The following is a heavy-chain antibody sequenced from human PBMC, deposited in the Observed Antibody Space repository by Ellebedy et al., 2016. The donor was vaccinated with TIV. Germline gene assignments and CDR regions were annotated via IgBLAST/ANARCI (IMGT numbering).Heavy chain of an antibody. CDR2: IYPGDSDT. V-gene: IGHV5-51*01. J-gene: IGHJ6*02. D-gene: IGHD2-15*01. CDR1: GYSFSTYW. CDR3: ARQGSDGMDV. Sequence: GESLKISCKASGYSFSTYWVAWVRQRPGKGLEWMGMIYPGDSDTRYSPSFQGQVTISADRSINTAYLQWSSPKASDTAIYYCARQGSDGMDVWGQGTTVTVS.